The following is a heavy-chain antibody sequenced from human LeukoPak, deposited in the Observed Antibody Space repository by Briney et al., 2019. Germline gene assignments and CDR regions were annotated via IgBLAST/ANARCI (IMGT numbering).Heavy chain of an antibody. V-gene: IGHV3-23*01. CDR3: AKPYYYGSRSYMDY. CDR1: GFTFNNYA. Sequence: GGSLRLSCAASGFTFNNYAMNWVRQAPGKGLEWVSAVSRSGGITFSADSVRGRFTISRDNSKNTLYLQMNSVRAEDTAVYYCAKPYYYGSRSYMDYWGQGTLVTVSS. D-gene: IGHD3-10*01. CDR2: VSRSGGIT. J-gene: IGHJ4*02.